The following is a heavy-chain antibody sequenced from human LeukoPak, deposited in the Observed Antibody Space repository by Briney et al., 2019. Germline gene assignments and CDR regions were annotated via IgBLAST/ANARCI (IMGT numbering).Heavy chain of an antibody. D-gene: IGHD2-21*02. J-gene: IGHJ4*02. CDR3: ARMRTRVVTLFDY. Sequence: PSETLSLTCTVSGGSITSNSYYWGWIRQPPGKGLEWIVSIYYSGSTYYNPSLKSRVTISVDTSNKQFALKLSSVTAADTAVYYCARMRTRVVTLFDYWGQGTLVTVSS. CDR1: GGSITSNSYY. V-gene: IGHV4-39*01. CDR2: IYYSGST.